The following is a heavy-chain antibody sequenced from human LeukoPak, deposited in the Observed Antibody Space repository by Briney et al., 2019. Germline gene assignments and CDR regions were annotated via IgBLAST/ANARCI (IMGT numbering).Heavy chain of an antibody. CDR2: IRYDGSNK. J-gene: IGHJ5*02. Sequence: GGSLRLSCAASGFTFSSYGMHWVRQAPGKGLEWVAFIRYDGSNKYYADSVKGRFTISRDNSKNTLYLQMNSLRAEDTAVYYCAKDVAARPRWFDPWGQGSLVTVSS. D-gene: IGHD6-6*01. V-gene: IGHV3-30*02. CDR3: AKDVAARPRWFDP. CDR1: GFTFSSYG.